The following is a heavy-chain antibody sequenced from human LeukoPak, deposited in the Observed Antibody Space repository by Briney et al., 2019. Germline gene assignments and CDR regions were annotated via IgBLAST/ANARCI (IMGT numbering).Heavy chain of an antibody. D-gene: IGHD5-18*01. CDR2: INHSGST. J-gene: IGHJ3*02. V-gene: IGHV4-34*01. CDR3: ARDIYSYGPDAFDI. CDR1: GGSFSGYY. Sequence: SETLSLTCAVSGGSFSGYYWSWIRYAPGQGLEWIGEINHSGSTNYNPSLKSRVTISVDTSKNQFSLKLSSVTAADTAVYYCARDIYSYGPDAFDIWGQGTMVTVSS.